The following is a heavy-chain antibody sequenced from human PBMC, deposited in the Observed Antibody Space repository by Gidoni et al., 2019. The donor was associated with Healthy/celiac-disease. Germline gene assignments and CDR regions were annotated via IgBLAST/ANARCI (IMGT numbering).Heavy chain of an antibody. CDR2: SSSNGGST. V-gene: IGHV3-64*01. Sequence: EVQLVESGGGLVQPGGSLRLSCAASGFTFSSYAMHWVRQAPGKGLEYVSASSSNGGSTYYANSVKGRFTISRDNSKNTLYLQMGSLRAEDMAVYYCARADLEILWFGGAFDIWGQGTMVTVSS. CDR1: GFTFSSYA. J-gene: IGHJ3*02. CDR3: ARADLEILWFGGAFDI. D-gene: IGHD3-10*01.